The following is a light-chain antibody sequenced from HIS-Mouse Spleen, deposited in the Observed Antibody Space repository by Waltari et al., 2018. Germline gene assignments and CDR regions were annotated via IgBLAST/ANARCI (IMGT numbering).Light chain of an antibody. CDR2: KVS. CDR3: MQGTHWPIT. V-gene: IGKV2-30*02. Sequence: DVVMTQSPLSLPVTLGQPASISRGSSQSLVHSEGNTYLNWFQQRPGPSPRRLIYKVSNRDTGVPDRFSGSGSGTDFTLKISRVEAEDVGVYYCMQGTHWPITFGQGTKVEIK. CDR1: QSLVHSEGNTY. J-gene: IGKJ2*01.